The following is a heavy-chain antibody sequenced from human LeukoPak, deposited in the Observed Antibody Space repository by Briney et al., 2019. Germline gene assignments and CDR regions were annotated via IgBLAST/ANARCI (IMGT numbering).Heavy chain of an antibody. J-gene: IGHJ4*02. Sequence: GGSLRLSCAAYGFTFSSYWMHWVRQAPGKGLVWVSRINSDGSSTSYADSVKGRFTISRDNAKNTLYLQMNSLRAEDTAVYYCARALYCSSTSCPLYYFDYWGQGTLVTVSS. CDR3: ARALYCSSTSCPLYYFDY. V-gene: IGHV3-74*01. CDR1: GFTFSSYW. D-gene: IGHD2-2*01. CDR2: INSDGSST.